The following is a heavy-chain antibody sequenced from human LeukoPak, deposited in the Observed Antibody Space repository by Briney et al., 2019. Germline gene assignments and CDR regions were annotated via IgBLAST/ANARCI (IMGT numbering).Heavy chain of an antibody. CDR1: GGTFSSYT. V-gene: IGHV1-69*02. D-gene: IGHD2-21*01. CDR2: IIAILGIA. J-gene: IGHJ5*02. CDR3: ARHSTHLDP. Sequence: SVKVSCKASGGTFSSYTISWGRQAPGQGRGWMGRIIAILGIANYAQKFQGRVTITADKSQDTAHMELSSLRSEDTAVYYCARHSTHLDPWGQGTLVTVSS.